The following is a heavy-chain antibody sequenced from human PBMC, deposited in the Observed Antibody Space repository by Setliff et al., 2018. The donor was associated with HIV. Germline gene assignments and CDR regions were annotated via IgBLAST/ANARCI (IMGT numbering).Heavy chain of an antibody. CDR1: GGSIGGYY. Sequence: SETLSLTCTVSGGSIGGYYWSWIRQPPGTGLEWLGCIYSGGSTNYNPSLESRVTISVDTSKNQFSLKLSSVTAADTAIYFCARQFRYPNRAVAGVDYWGQGTLVTVSS. D-gene: IGHD6-19*01. CDR3: ARQFRYPNRAVAGVDY. J-gene: IGHJ4*02. V-gene: IGHV4-59*08. CDR2: IYSGGST.